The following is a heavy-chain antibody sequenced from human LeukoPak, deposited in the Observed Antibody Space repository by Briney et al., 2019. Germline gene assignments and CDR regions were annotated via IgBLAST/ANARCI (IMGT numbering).Heavy chain of an antibody. V-gene: IGHV4-61*08. CDR2: VYYSGST. CDR1: GDPISGYSDY. D-gene: IGHD1-26*01. CDR3: AREYSGFDH. J-gene: IGHJ4*02. Sequence: SETLSLTCTASGDPISGYSDYKWTWIRQPPGKGLQWIGYVYYSGSTNYNPSLGSRVTISVDTSKNQFSLKLTSVTAADTAVYYCAREYSGFDHWGQGTLVTVSS.